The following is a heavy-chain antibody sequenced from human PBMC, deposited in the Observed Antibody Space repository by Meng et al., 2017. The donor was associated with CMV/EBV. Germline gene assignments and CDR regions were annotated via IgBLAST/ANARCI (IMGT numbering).Heavy chain of an antibody. CDR1: GFTFSDYY. CDR2: TSSSGNTI. J-gene: IGHJ6*02. D-gene: IGHD3-10*01. V-gene: IGHV3-11*04. Sequence: GGSLRLSCAASGFTFSDYYMSWIRQAPGKGLEWVSYTSSSGNTIFYADSVKGQFTISRDNARNSLYLQMNSLRAEDTAVYYCARSNYYGSGSYFAQPYYYYGMDVWGQGTTVTVSS. CDR3: ARSNYYGSGSYFAQPYYYYGMDV.